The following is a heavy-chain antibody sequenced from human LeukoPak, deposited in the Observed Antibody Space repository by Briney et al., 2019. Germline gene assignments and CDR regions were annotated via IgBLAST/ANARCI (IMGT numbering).Heavy chain of an antibody. V-gene: IGHV1-2*04. CDR1: GYTFTGYY. Sequence: ASVKVSCKASGYTFTGYYMHWVRQAPGQGLEWMGWINPNSGGTNYAQKFQGWVTMARDTSISTAYMELSRLRSDDTAVYYCARDREVRGVINDAFDIWGQGTMVTVSS. J-gene: IGHJ3*02. CDR2: INPNSGGT. D-gene: IGHD3-10*01. CDR3: ARDREVRGVINDAFDI.